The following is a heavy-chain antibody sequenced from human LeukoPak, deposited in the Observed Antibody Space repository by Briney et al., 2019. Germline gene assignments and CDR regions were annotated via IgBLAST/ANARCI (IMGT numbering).Heavy chain of an antibody. CDR3: AKDSAFYYIDV. D-gene: IGHD3-10*01. J-gene: IGHJ6*03. CDR1: GFPLSSYA. CDR2: TSSSDAGT. V-gene: IGHV3-23*01. Sequence: GGSLRLSCAVSGFPLSSYAMSWVRQAPGKGLEWVSATSSSDAGTYYADSVKGRFTISRDNSKNTLYLQMNSLKGDDTAVYYCAKDSAFYYIDVWGKGTTVIISS.